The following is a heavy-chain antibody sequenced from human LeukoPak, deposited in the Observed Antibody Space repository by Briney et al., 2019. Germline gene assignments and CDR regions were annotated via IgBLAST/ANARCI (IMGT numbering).Heavy chain of an antibody. CDR1: GFTFSSYV. CDR2: ISGSGGST. V-gene: IGHV3-23*01. J-gene: IGHJ6*02. Sequence: PGGSLRLSCAASGFTFSSYVMNWVRQAPVKGLEWVSAISGSGGSTYYADSVKGRFTISRDNAKNTLYLQMNSLRAEDTAVYYCAKLNSNYFYYGMDVWGRGTTVTVSS. D-gene: IGHD4-11*01. CDR3: AKLNSNYFYYGMDV.